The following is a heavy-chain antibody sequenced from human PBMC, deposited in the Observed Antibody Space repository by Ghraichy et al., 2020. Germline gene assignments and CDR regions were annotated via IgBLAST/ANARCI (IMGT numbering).Heavy chain of an antibody. D-gene: IGHD6-13*01. CDR1: GFTFSSYA. V-gene: IGHV3-23*01. J-gene: IGHJ3*02. CDR2: ISGSGGST. Sequence: GGSLRLSCAASGFTFSSYAMSWVRQAPGKGLEWVSAISGSGGSTYYADSVKGRFTISRDNSKNTLYLQMNSLRAEDTAVYYCAKLPLTAAPFGGAFDIWGQGTMVTVSS. CDR3: AKLPLTAAPFGGAFDI.